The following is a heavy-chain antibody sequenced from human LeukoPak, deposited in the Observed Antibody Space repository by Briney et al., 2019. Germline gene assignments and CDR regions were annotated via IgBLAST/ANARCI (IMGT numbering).Heavy chain of an antibody. CDR1: GGSISSYY. CDR2: IYYSGST. V-gene: IGHV4-59*01. CDR3: ARRGRYYGSGSYYYYYYYMDV. J-gene: IGHJ6*03. D-gene: IGHD3-10*01. Sequence: SETLSLTCTVSGGSISSYYWSWIRQPPGKGLEWIGYIYYSGSTNYNPSLKSRVTISVDTSKNQFSLKLSSVTAADTAVYYCARRGRYYGSGSYYYYYYYMDVWGKGTTVTISS.